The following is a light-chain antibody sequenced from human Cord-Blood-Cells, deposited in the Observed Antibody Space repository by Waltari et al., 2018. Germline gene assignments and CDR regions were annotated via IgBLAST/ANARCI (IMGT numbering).Light chain of an antibody. CDR1: KDIRNY. CDR2: DAS. V-gene: IGKV1-33*01. CDR3: QQYDNLPFIFT. J-gene: IGKJ3*01. Sequence: DIQMTQSPSSLSASVGDRVTITCQASKDIRNYLNWYQQKPGKAPKLLIYDASNLETGVPSRLSGSGSGTDFTFTISSLQPEDIATYYCQQYDNLPFIFTFGPGTKVDIK.